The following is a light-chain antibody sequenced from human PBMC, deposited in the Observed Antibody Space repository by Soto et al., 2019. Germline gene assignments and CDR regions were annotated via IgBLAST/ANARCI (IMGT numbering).Light chain of an antibody. CDR1: SSNIGAGYD. CDR2: KTN. Sequence: QSVLTQPPSVSGAPGQRVTISCTGSSSNIGAGYDVHWYQQYPGAAPKLLIYKTNIRPSRVPDRFSGSKSDTSASLAITGLQAEDAADYYCQSFDSSLGGLVVFGGGTKLTVL. J-gene: IGLJ2*01. V-gene: IGLV1-40*01. CDR3: QSFDSSLGGLVV.